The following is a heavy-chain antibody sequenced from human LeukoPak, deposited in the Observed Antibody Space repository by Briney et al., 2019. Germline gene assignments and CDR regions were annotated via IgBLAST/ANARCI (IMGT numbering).Heavy chain of an antibody. D-gene: IGHD3-10*01. CDR3: ARHGETRENYSWYFDL. CDR1: GGSISSSGYY. CDR2: TYYSGTT. Sequence: SETLSLTCSVSGGSISSSGYYWGWIRQPPGKGLEWIGTTYYSGTTYYNPSLKSRLTISVDTSKKYFSLKLTSVTAADTAVYFCARHGETRENYSWYFDLWGRGTLVTVSS. V-gene: IGHV4-39*01. J-gene: IGHJ2*01.